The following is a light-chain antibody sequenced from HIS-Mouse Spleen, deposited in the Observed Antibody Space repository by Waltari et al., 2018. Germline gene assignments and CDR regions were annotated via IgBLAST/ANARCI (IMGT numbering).Light chain of an antibody. CDR1: QSISSW. Sequence: DIQMTQSPSTLSASVGDRVTITFRASQSISSWLAWYQQKPGKAPKLLIYKASSLESGVPSRFSGSGSGTEFTLTISSLQPDDFATYYCQQYNSYSMYTFGQGTKLEIK. CDR3: QQYNSYSMYT. CDR2: KAS. V-gene: IGKV1-5*03. J-gene: IGKJ2*01.